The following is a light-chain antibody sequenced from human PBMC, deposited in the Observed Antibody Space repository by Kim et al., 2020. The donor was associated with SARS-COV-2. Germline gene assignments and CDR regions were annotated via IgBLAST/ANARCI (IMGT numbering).Light chain of an antibody. Sequence: LSAGETATLSCRASQNVSNFLAWYQQKPGQAPRLLIYDSSNRAPGIPARFSGSGSGTDFTLTISSLEPEDFAVYYCQQRTNWPPFTFGQGTKLEI. CDR3: QQRTNWPPFT. J-gene: IGKJ2*01. CDR1: QNVSNF. V-gene: IGKV3-11*01. CDR2: DSS.